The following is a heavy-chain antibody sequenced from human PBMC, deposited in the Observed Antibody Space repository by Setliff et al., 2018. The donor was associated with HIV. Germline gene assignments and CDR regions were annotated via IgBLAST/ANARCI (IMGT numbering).Heavy chain of an antibody. D-gene: IGHD5-12*01. CDR1: GFSISSGYY. J-gene: IGHJ5*02. V-gene: IGHV4-38-2*02. Sequence: PSETLSLTCTVSGFSISSGYYWGWIRQPPGKGLEWIASTSHSGSTGYNPSLRSRVTISLDTSKNQVPLNMRSVTATDTGVYYCVTTDYSGYDSVWFDPWGQGTLVTVSS. CDR2: TSHSGST. CDR3: VTTDYSGYDSVWFDP.